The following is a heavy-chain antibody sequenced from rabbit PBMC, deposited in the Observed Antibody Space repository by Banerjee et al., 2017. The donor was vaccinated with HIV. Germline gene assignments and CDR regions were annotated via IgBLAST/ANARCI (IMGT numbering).Heavy chain of an antibody. CDR3: ARDLAGVIGWNFNL. Sequence: QSLEESGGGLVQPEGTLTLTCKASGFDFSSNAICWVRQAPGKGLEWIGTIYAGSSGSAYYASWVNGRFTISKTSSTTVALQMTSLTAADTATYFCARDLAGVIGWNFNLWGPGTLVTVS. D-gene: IGHD4-1*01. V-gene: IGHV1S40*01. CDR1: GFDFSSNA. J-gene: IGHJ4*01. CDR2: IYAGSSGSA.